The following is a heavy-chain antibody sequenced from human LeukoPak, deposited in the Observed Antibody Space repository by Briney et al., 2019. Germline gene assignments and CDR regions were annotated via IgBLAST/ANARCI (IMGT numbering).Heavy chain of an antibody. D-gene: IGHD4-17*01. J-gene: IGHJ6*03. CDR3: ARVYLDYGDYRGDMDV. V-gene: IGHV4-38-2*02. CDR2: IYHSGST. CDR1: GYSISSGYY. Sequence: SETLSLTCTVSGYSISSGYYWGWIRQPPGKGLEWIGSIYHSGSTYYNPSLKSRVTISVDTSKNQFSLKLSSVTAADTAVYYCARVYLDYGDYRGDMDVWGKGTTVTISS.